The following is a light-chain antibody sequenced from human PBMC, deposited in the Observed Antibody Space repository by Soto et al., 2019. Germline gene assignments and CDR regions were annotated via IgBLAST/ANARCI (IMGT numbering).Light chain of an antibody. CDR1: QTISSW. CDR2: DAT. Sequence: DIQMTQSPSTLSGSVGDRVTITCRASQTISSWLAWYQHKPGKAPNLLIHDATTLHTGVPSRFSGSGSGTDFTLTISSLQPEDFATYYCQQSFVTPRTFGQGTKVDIK. V-gene: IGKV1-39*01. J-gene: IGKJ1*01. CDR3: QQSFVTPRT.